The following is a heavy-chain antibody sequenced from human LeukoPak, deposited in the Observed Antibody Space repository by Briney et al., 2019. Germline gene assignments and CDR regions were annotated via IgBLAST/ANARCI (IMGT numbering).Heavy chain of an antibody. CDR1: GFTFSNYG. Sequence: GGSLRLSCAASGFTFSNYGMDWARQAPGKGLEWLSYISSSSSSIYYADSVKGRFTISRDNAKNSLFLQMNSLRAEDTAVYYCARGGAARPDYWGQGTLVTVSS. CDR2: ISSSSSSI. CDR3: ARGGAARPDY. V-gene: IGHV3-48*01. J-gene: IGHJ4*02. D-gene: IGHD6-6*01.